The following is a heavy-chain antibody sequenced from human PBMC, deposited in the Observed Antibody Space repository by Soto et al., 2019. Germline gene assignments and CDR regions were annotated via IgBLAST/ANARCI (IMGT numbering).Heavy chain of an antibody. CDR2: ISYDGSNK. Sequence: PGGSLRLSCAASGFTFSSYAMHWVRQAPGKGLEWVAVISYDGSNKYYADSVKGRFTISRDNSKNTLYLQMNSLRAEDTAVYYCARDSYGDYPDYYYGMDVWGQGTTVTVSS. D-gene: IGHD4-17*01. J-gene: IGHJ6*02. CDR3: ARDSYGDYPDYYYGMDV. CDR1: GFTFSSYA. V-gene: IGHV3-30-3*01.